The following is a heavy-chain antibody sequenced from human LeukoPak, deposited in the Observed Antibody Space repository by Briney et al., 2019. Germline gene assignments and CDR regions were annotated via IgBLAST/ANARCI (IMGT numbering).Heavy chain of an antibody. CDR1: GYTFTKYT. D-gene: IGHD2-2*01. V-gene: IGHV1-3*01. CDR2: IIAGNGNP. Sequence: ASVKVSCKASGYTFTKYTIHWVRQAPGQRLQWMGWIIAGNGNPRYSQNFQGRVTFTRDTSATTAYMELSSLKFEDTAVYYCATWGNCSSTSCYGGEFGYWGQGTLVTVSS. CDR3: ATWGNCSSTSCYGGEFGY. J-gene: IGHJ4*02.